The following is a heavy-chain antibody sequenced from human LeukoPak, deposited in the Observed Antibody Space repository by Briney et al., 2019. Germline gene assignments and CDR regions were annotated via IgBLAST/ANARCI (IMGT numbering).Heavy chain of an antibody. D-gene: IGHD6-19*01. CDR2: ISSSGSTI. Sequence: GGSLRLSCAASGFTFSDYYMSWIRQAPGKGMEWVSYISSSGSTIYYADSVKGRFTISRDNAKNSLYLQMNSLRAEDTAVYYCARYSSGWYLSAFDIWGQGTMVTVSS. CDR1: GFTFSDYY. V-gene: IGHV3-11*01. J-gene: IGHJ3*02. CDR3: ARYSSGWYLSAFDI.